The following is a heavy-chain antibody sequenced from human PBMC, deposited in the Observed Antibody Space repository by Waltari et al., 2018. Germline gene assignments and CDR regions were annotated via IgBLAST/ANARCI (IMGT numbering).Heavy chain of an antibody. J-gene: IGHJ4*02. CDR2: VNTSGST. D-gene: IGHD6-13*01. Sequence: QVQLQESGPGLVKPSQTLSLTCTVSGGSISSGSYYWSWIRQPAGKGREWIGRVNTSGSTNYNPSLKSGVTISVDTSKNQCSLKLSSVTAADTAVYYCARGQQLVRLIDYWGQGTLVTVSS. V-gene: IGHV4-61*02. CDR3: ARGQQLVRLIDY. CDR1: GGSISSGSYY.